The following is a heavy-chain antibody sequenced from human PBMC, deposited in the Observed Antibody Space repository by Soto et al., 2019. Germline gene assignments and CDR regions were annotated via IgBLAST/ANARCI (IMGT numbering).Heavy chain of an antibody. Sequence: GGSLRLSCAASGFTFSSYAMHWVRQAPGKGLEWVAVISYDGSNKYYADSVKGRFTISRDNSKNTLYLQMNSLRAEDTAVYYCARDYYRFNSGDGFSMDVWSQGTTVTV. CDR1: GFTFSSYA. D-gene: IGHD5-12*01. CDR3: ARDYYRFNSGDGFSMDV. CDR2: ISYDGSNK. J-gene: IGHJ6*02. V-gene: IGHV3-30-3*01.